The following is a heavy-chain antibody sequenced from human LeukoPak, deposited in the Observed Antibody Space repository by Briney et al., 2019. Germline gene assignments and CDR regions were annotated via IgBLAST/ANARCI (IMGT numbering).Heavy chain of an antibody. J-gene: IGHJ4*02. CDR2: ISLTGLT. V-gene: IGHV4-4*02. CDR3: SRENGAFSPFGY. CDR1: GGSISNTNW. D-gene: IGHD2-8*01. Sequence: SGTLSLTCGVSGGSISNTNWWSWVRQPPGQGLEWIGEISLTGLTHYNPSLESRVTVSLDKSKNQLSLNLTSVTAADTAVYYCSRENGAFSPFGYWGQGTLVTVPS.